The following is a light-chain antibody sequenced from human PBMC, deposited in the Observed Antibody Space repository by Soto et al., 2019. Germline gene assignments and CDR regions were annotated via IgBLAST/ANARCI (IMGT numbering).Light chain of an antibody. J-gene: IGKJ4*01. Sequence: EIVLTQSPGTLSLSPGERATLSCRASQSVSISYLAWYQQKPGQAPRLLIYGASSRATGIPDRFSGSGSGTDFTLTISRLEPEDFAVYYCQQYGSSPGTFGGGTKVEIK. V-gene: IGKV3-20*01. CDR1: QSVSISY. CDR2: GAS. CDR3: QQYGSSPGT.